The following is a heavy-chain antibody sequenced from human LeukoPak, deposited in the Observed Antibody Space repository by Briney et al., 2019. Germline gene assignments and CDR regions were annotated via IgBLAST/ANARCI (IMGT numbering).Heavy chain of an antibody. CDR2: MKPSGTT. CDR1: GFSLSDAG. Sequence: GGPLRLSCAASGFSLSDAGMSWVRKAPGKGLECVGRMKPSGTTADGAPMNDRFIVSRDDAKNTLYLQMNSLKAEDTGLYYCSQLSRGYWGQGAQVTVSS. V-gene: IGHV3-15*01. CDR3: SQLSRGY. J-gene: IGHJ4*02. D-gene: IGHD2-15*01.